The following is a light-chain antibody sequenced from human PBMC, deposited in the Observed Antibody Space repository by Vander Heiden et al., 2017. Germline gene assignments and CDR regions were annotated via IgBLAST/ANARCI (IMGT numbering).Light chain of an antibody. J-gene: IGLJ1*01. CDR3: QVWDSSSDHYV. CDR1: NIGSKR. Sequence: SYLLTPPPSVSVAPGKTARITWGRNNIGSKRVHWYQQKPGQAPVLVVHDDSDRPSGIPERFSGSNSGNTATLTISRVEAGDEADYYCQVWDSSSDHYVFGTGTKVTVL. V-gene: IGLV3-21*03. CDR2: DDS.